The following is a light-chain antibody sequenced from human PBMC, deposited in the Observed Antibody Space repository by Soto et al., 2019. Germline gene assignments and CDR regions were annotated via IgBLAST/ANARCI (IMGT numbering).Light chain of an antibody. CDR3: QQYNMWPPGT. CDR1: QSVSSN. J-gene: IGKJ1*01. Sequence: EIVMTQSPATLSVSPGERATLSCRASQSVSSNLAWYQQKPGQAPRLLIYGASTRATGIPARFSGSGSGTEYTLTISSVQSEDFEVYYCQQYNMWPPGTFGQGTKVEIK. V-gene: IGKV3-15*01. CDR2: GAS.